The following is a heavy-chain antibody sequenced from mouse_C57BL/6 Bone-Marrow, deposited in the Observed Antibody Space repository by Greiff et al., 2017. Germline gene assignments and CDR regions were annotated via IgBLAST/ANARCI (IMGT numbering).Heavy chain of an antibody. Sequence: DVHLVESGAELVRPGASVKLSCTASGFNIKDDYMHWVKQRPEQGLEWIGWIDPENGDTEYASKFQGKATITADTSSNTAYLQLSSLTSEDTAVYYCTTELPYFDVWGTGTTVTVSS. CDR3: TTELPYFDV. CDR2: IDPENGDT. D-gene: IGHD1-1*01. V-gene: IGHV14-4*01. CDR1: GFNIKDDY. J-gene: IGHJ1*03.